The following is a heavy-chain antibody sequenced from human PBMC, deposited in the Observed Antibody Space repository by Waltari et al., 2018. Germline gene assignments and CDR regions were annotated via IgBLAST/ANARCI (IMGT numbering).Heavy chain of an antibody. CDR1: GFIFSDYY. CDR3: GALGGGY. J-gene: IGHJ4*02. D-gene: IGHD3-16*01. CDR2: TRNKAKSYII. Sequence: EVQLVESGGGLVQPGGSLRLSCVASGFIFSDYYMDWVRQAPGKGLEWVGRTRNKAKSYIIEYAASVKGRFTISRDDSKNSLYLQMNSLKMDDTAVYYCGALGGGYWGQGTLVTVSS. V-gene: IGHV3-72*01.